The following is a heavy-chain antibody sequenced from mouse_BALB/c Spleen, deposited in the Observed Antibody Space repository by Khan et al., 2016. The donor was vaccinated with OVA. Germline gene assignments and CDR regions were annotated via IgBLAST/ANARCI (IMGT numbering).Heavy chain of an antibody. J-gene: IGHJ3*01. V-gene: IGHV5-9-3*01. CDR2: ISSGGDYT. Sequence: EVELVESGGGLVKPGGPLKLSCAASGFTFSTYAMSWVRQTPEKRLEWVATISSGGDYTYYPDSVKGRFTISRDNAKNTIYLQMHSLRSGDTAMYYCARHNYGSFDYWGQGTLVTVSA. D-gene: IGHD1-1*01. CDR3: ARHNYGSFDY. CDR1: GFTFSTYA.